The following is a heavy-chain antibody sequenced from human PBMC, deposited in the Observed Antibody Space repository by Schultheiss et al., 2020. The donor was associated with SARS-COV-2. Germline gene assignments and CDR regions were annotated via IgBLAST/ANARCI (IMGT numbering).Heavy chain of an antibody. Sequence: SETLSLTCTVSGGSISSYYWSWIRQPPGKGLEWIGYIYYSGSTNYNPSLKSRVTISVDTSKNQFSLKLSSVTAADTAVYYCARGRGFEASMDVWGQGTTVTVSS. CDR2: IYYSGST. J-gene: IGHJ6*02. V-gene: IGHV4-59*12. CDR3: ARGRGFEASMDV. CDR1: GGSISSYY. D-gene: IGHD3-10*01.